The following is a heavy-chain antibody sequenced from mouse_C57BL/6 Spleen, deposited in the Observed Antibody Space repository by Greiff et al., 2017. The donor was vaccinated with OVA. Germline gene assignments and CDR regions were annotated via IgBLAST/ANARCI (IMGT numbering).Heavy chain of an antibody. CDR3: ARQHSGYDMDY. CDR2: IYPGDGDT. CDR1: GYAFSSYW. J-gene: IGHJ4*01. V-gene: IGHV1-80*01. Sequence: VQLQQSGAELVKPGASVKISCKASGYAFSSYWMNWVKQRPGKGLEWIGQIYPGDGDTNYNGKFKGKATLTADKSSSTAYMQLSSLTSEDSAVYFCARQHSGYDMDYWGQGTSVTVSS. D-gene: IGHD3-1*01.